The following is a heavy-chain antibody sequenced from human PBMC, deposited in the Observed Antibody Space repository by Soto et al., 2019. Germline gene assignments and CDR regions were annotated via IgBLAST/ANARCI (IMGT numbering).Heavy chain of an antibody. V-gene: IGHV4-39*01. CDR2: IYYSGST. D-gene: IGHD5-18*01. CDR1: GGSISSSSYY. CDR3: ARVDTATPDY. Sequence: PSETLSLTCTVSGGSISSSSYYWGWIRQPPGKGLEWIGSIYYSGSTYYNPSLKSRVTISVDTSKNQFSLKLSSVTAADTAVYYRARVDTATPDYWGQGTLVTVSS. J-gene: IGHJ4*02.